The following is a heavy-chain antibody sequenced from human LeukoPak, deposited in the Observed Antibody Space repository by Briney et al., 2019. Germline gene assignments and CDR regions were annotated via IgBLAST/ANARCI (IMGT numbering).Heavy chain of an antibody. CDR1: GYTFTSYG. CDR3: ARDPARHMPYCTNGVCYRSGYTYNWFDP. Sequence: GASVKVSCKASGYTFTSYGISWVRQAPGQGLEWMGWISGYNGNTNYAQNLQDRVTMTTDTSTSTAYMELRSLRSDDTAVYYCARDPARHMPYCTNGVCYRSGYTYNWFDPWGQGTLVTVSS. D-gene: IGHD2-8*01. J-gene: IGHJ5*02. V-gene: IGHV1-18*01. CDR2: ISGYNGNT.